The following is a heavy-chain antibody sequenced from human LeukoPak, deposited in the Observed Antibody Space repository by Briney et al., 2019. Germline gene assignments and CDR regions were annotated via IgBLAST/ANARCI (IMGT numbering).Heavy chain of an antibody. CDR2: IIPILGIA. Sequence: GASVKVSYKASGGTFSSYAISWVRQAPGQGLEWMGRIIPILGIANYAQKFQGRVTITADKSTSTAYMELSSLRSEDTAVYYCARERDRYYDSSASYYYYGMDVWGQGTTVTVSS. D-gene: IGHD3-22*01. CDR3: ARERDRYYDSSASYYYYGMDV. J-gene: IGHJ6*02. V-gene: IGHV1-69*04. CDR1: GGTFSSYA.